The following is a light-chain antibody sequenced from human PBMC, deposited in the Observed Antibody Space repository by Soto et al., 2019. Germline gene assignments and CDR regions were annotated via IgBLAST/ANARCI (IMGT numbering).Light chain of an antibody. CDR3: QQRGRCLT. CDR1: QSVSTY. Sequence: EIVLTQSPATLSLSPGERATLSCRASQSVSTYLAWYQQKPGQAPRLLIYDASSRATGIPARFSGSGSGTDFPLTISALELDYSAVDFCQQRGRCLTFGGGPKVE. V-gene: IGKV3-11*01. CDR2: DAS. J-gene: IGKJ4*01.